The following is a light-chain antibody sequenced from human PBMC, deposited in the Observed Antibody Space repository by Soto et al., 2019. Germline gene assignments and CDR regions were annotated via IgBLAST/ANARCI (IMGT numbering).Light chain of an antibody. J-gene: IGKJ4*01. Sequence: EIVLTQSPGTLSLSPGERATLSCRASPSVSSSYLAWYQQKPGQAPRLLIYGASSRATGIPDRFSGSWSGTDFTLTISRLEPEDLAVYYCQQYGSSPTFGGGTKVEIK. CDR1: PSVSSSY. CDR2: GAS. V-gene: IGKV3-20*01. CDR3: QQYGSSPT.